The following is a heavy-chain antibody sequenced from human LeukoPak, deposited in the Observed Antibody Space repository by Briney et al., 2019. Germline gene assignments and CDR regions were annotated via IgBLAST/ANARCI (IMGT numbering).Heavy chain of an antibody. CDR1: GFTFSSYA. J-gene: IGHJ4*02. CDR3: AKDLGVGATNLPYFDY. CDR2: ISGSGGST. D-gene: IGHD1-26*01. V-gene: IGHV3-23*01. Sequence: GGSLRLSCAASGFTFSSYAMSWVRQAPGKGLEWVSAISGSGGSTYYADSVRGRFTISRDNSKNTLYLQMNSLRAEDTAVYYCAKDLGVGATNLPYFDYWGQGTLVTVSS.